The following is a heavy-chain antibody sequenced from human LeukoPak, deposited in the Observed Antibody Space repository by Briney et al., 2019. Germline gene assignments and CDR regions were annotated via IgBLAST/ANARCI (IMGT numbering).Heavy chain of an antibody. CDR3: ARDPGIQLRYYFDY. D-gene: IGHD5-18*01. V-gene: IGHV3-48*04. CDR1: GFTFSSHG. CDR2: ISSSGSTI. Sequence: GGSLRLSCAASGFTFSSHGMNWVRQAPGKGLEGVSYISSSGSTIHYADSVKGRFTISRDNAKNSLYLQMNSLRSEDTAVYYCARDPGIQLRYYFDYWGQGTLVTVSS. J-gene: IGHJ4*02.